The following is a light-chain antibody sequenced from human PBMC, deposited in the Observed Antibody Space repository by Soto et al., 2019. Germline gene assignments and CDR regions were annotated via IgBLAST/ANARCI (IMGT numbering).Light chain of an antibody. J-gene: IGKJ2*01. CDR3: MQGTYWPYT. CDR1: QSLVYSDGNTY. Sequence: DVVMTQSPLSLPVTLGQPASISCRSSQSLVYSDGNTYLNWFQQRPGQSPRRVIYKVSNRDSGVPDRFSGSGSGSDFTLKISRVEAEDVGLYYCMQGTYWPYTFGQGTKLEIK. V-gene: IGKV2-30*01. CDR2: KVS.